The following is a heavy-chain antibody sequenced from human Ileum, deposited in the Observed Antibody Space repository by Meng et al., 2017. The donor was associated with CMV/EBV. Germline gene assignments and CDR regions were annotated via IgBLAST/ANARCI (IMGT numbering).Heavy chain of an antibody. D-gene: IGHD3-10*01. CDR3: AAYGPGSYSVDY. CDR2: ISQNGGKT. V-gene: IGHV3-64*01. Sequence: CLVSGITFSSYAMHWVRQAPGKGLEYVSSISQNGGKTNYAKSVEGRFTISRDSSKNTLYLQMGSLRPDDMAVYYCAAYGPGSYSVDYWGQGTLVTVSS. J-gene: IGHJ4*02. CDR1: GITFSSYA.